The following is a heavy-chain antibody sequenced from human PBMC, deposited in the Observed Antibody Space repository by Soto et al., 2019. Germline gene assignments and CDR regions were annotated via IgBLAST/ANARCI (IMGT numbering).Heavy chain of an antibody. J-gene: IGHJ2*01. CDR3: AKENGDYADPDEGYFDL. V-gene: IGHV3-30*18. CDR2: ISYDGSNK. Sequence: QVQLVESGGGVVQPGRSLRLSCAASGFTFSSYGMHWVRQAPGKGLEWVAVISYDGSNKYYADSVKGRLTISRDNSKNTLYLQMNSLRAEDTAVYYCAKENGDYADPDEGYFDLWGRGTLVTVSS. CDR1: GFTFSSYG. D-gene: IGHD4-17*01.